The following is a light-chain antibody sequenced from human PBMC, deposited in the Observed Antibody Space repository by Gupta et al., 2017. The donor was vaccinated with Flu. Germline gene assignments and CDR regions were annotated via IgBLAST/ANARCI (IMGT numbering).Light chain of an antibody. CDR3: GTWDNSLSAMV. Sequence: QSVLTQPASVSAAPGQKVTISCSGGDSNIGINYVSWYQQLPGAAPKLLIYVNHARPSGVPDRFSGSKSCTSATLGITRLQTGDEADYDCGTWDNSLSAMVFGGGTKLTVL. J-gene: IGLJ3*02. V-gene: IGLV1-51*01. CDR1: DSNIGINY. CDR2: VNH.